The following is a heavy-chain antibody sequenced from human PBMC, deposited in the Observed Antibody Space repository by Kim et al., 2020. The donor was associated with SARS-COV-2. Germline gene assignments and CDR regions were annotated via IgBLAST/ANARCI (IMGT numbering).Heavy chain of an antibody. Sequence: SVKVSCKASGGTFSSYAISWVRQAPGQGLEWMGGIIPIFGTANYAQKFQGRVTITADESTSTAYMELSSLRSEDTAVYYCARVREVGYCSSTSCYPGAYYYYGMDVWGQASTVTVSS. CDR3: ARVREVGYCSSTSCYPGAYYYYGMDV. J-gene: IGHJ6*02. CDR1: GGTFSSYA. V-gene: IGHV1-69*13. CDR2: IIPIFGTA. D-gene: IGHD2-2*01.